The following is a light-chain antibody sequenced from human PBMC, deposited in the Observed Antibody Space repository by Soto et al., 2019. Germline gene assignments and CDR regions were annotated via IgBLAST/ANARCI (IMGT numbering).Light chain of an antibody. Sequence: EIVLTQSPATLSLSPGDRATISCRASQSVSSYLAWYQQKPGQAPRLLIYDASNRATGIPARFSGSGSGTDFTLTISSLEPEDFAVYYCQQRSNWPSYTFGQGTKLEIK. V-gene: IGKV3-11*01. CDR1: QSVSSY. J-gene: IGKJ2*01. CDR3: QQRSNWPSYT. CDR2: DAS.